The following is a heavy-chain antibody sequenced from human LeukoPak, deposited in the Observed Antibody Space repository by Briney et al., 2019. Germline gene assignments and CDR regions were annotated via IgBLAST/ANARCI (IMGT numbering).Heavy chain of an antibody. J-gene: IGHJ4*02. V-gene: IGHV4-39*07. CDR3: ARVSDYYDSSGYPGLDY. CDR2: IYYSGST. CDR1: GGSISSSSYY. Sequence: PSETLSLTCTVSGGSISSSSYYWGWIRQPPGKGLEWIGSIYYSGSTYYNPSLKSRVTISVDTSKNQFSLKLSSVTAADTAVYYCARVSDYYDSSGYPGLDYWGQGTLVTVSS. D-gene: IGHD3-22*01.